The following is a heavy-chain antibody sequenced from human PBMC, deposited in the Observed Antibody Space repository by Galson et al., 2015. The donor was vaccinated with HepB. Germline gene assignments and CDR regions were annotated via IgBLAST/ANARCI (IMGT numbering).Heavy chain of an antibody. D-gene: IGHD1-26*01. CDR3: ARVLSGSYLVDY. CDR1: RFTFSSYG. Sequence: LRLSCAASRFTFSSYGMHWVRQAPDKGLEWVAVISYEGSNKDYADSVKGRFIISRDNSKNTLYLQMSSLRTEDTAVYYCARVLSGSYLVDYWGQGTLVTVSS. J-gene: IGHJ4*02. CDR2: ISYEGSNK. V-gene: IGHV3-30*04.